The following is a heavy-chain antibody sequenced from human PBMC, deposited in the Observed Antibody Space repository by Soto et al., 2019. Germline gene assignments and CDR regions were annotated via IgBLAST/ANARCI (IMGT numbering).Heavy chain of an antibody. Sequence: QVQLQESGPGLVKPSQTLSLTCTVSGGSISSGGYYWSWIRQHPGKGLEWIGYIYYSGSTYYNPSLKSRVTISVDTSKNQFSLKLSSVTAADTAVYYCARDGGDDSSGYHGAFDIWGQGTMVTVSS. D-gene: IGHD3-22*01. J-gene: IGHJ3*02. CDR2: IYYSGST. CDR3: ARDGGDDSSGYHGAFDI. V-gene: IGHV4-31*03. CDR1: GGSISSGGYY.